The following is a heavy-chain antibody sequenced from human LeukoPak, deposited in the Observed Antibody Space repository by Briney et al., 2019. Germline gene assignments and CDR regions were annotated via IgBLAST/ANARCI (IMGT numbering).Heavy chain of an antibody. V-gene: IGHV3-7*01. CDR3: TTYKNWVAGDV. CDR2: IKQDGSEE. CDR1: GFTFGEYW. Sequence: PGGSLRLSCAASGFTFGEYWMSWARQAPGKGPEWVATIKQDGSEEHYVDSVKGRFTVSRDNARNSLFLQMNSLRVEDTAVYYCTTYKNWVAGDVWGQGTTVSVSS. J-gene: IGHJ6*02. D-gene: IGHD7-27*01.